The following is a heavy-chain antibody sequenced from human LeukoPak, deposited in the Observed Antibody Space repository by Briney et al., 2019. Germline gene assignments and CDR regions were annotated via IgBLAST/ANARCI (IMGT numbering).Heavy chain of an antibody. D-gene: IGHD2-15*01. Sequence: GASVKVSRKASGYTFTSYDINWVRQATGQGLEWMGWMNPNSGNTGYAQKFQGRVTMTRNTSISTAYMELSSLRSEDTAVYYCARVSLGYCSGGSCYSDWFDPWGQGTLVTVSS. J-gene: IGHJ5*02. V-gene: IGHV1-8*01. CDR2: MNPNSGNT. CDR1: GYTFTSYD. CDR3: ARVSLGYCSGGSCYSDWFDP.